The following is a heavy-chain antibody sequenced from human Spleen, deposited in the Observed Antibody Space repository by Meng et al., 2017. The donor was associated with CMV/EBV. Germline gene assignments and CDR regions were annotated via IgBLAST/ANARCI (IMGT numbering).Heavy chain of an antibody. CDR3: ANGVARRVNYYGMDV. CDR2: ISWNSGSI. J-gene: IGHJ6*02. Sequence: SLKISCAASGFTFDDYAMHWVRQAPGKGLEWVSGISWNSGSIGYADSVKGRFTISRDNAKNSLYLQMNSLRAEDTALYYCANGVARRVNYYGMDVWGQGTTVTVSS. D-gene: IGHD6-6*01. CDR1: GFTFDDYA. V-gene: IGHV3-9*01.